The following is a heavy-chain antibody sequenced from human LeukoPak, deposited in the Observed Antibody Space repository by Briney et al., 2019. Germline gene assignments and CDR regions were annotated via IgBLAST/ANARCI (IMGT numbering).Heavy chain of an antibody. D-gene: IGHD3-10*01. CDR2: IYYSGST. V-gene: IGHV4-39*07. CDR1: GGSISSRSYW. Sequence: KPSETLSLTCTVSGGSISSRSYWWGWIRQPPGKGLQWIGSIYYSGSTFYNPFLKSRVTFSVDTSKNQFSLKLSSVTAADTAVYYCASSTLWFTGRFDYWGQGTLVTVSS. J-gene: IGHJ4*02. CDR3: ASSTLWFTGRFDY.